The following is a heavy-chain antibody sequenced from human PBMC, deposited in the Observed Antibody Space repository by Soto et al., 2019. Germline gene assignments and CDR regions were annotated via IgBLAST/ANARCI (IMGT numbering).Heavy chain of an antibody. CDR2: IYYSGST. CDR1: GCSISSYS. D-gene: IGHD4-17*01. J-gene: IGHJ4*02. CDR3: ARRYGPGFDY. V-gene: IGHV4-59*08. Sequence: SETLSLTCTVSGCSISSYSWSWIRQPPGNGLEWIGYIYYSGSTNYNPSLKSRVTISVDMSKNQFSLKLSSVTAADTAVYYCARRYGPGFDYWGQGTLVTVS.